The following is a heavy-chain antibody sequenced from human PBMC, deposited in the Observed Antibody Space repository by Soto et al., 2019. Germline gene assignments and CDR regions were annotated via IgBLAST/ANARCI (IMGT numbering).Heavy chain of an antibody. Sequence: QLQLQESGPGLVKPSETLSLTCTVSGGSISSSSYYWGWIRQPPGKGLEWIGSIYYSGSTYYNPSLKSRVTTSVDTSKTEFCLKLSSVTAADTVVYYCARRGITGTTYWFDPWGQGNLVTVSS. CDR2: IYYSGST. V-gene: IGHV4-39*01. CDR1: GGSISSSSYY. D-gene: IGHD1-7*01. CDR3: ARRGITGTTYWFDP. J-gene: IGHJ5*02.